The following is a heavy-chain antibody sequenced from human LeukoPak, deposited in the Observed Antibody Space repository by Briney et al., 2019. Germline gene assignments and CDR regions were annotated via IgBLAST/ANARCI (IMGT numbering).Heavy chain of an antibody. V-gene: IGHV3-30*18. J-gene: IGHJ4*02. CDR2: ISYDGSNK. Sequence: PGGSLRLSCAVSGFTLTNHGVSWVRQAPGKGLEWVAVISYDGSNKYYADSVKGRFTISRDNSKNTLYLQMNSLRAEDTAVYYCAKDFDDYGDYWGQGTLVTVSS. CDR1: GFTLTNHG. CDR3: AKDFDDYGDY.